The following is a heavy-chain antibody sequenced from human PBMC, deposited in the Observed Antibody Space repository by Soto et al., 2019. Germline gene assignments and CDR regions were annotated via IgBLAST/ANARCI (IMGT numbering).Heavy chain of an antibody. Sequence: QVRLVQSGAEVKKPGASVKVSCKASGYTFSTYAISWVRQAPGQGLEWLGWISTYEGNTNYAPNFLGRLTMTTDTTTTTAYMELRSLTSDDTAVYYCARGLEGSGSYLAYWGQGTLVTVSS. V-gene: IGHV1-18*01. CDR2: ISTYEGNT. CDR3: ARGLEGSGSYLAY. J-gene: IGHJ4*02. CDR1: GYTFSTYA. D-gene: IGHD3-10*01.